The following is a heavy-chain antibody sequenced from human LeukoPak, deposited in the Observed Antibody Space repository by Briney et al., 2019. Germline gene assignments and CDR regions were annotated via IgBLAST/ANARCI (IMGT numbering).Heavy chain of an antibody. CDR2: IYYSGST. CDR1: GGSIGSSSYY. V-gene: IGHV4-39*07. J-gene: IGHJ6*03. D-gene: IGHD6-19*01. Sequence: SSETLSLTCTVSGGSIGSSSYYWGWIRQPPGKGLEWIGSIYYSGSTNYNPSLKSRVTISVDTSKNQFSLKLSSVTAADTAVYYCARGTYSSGWRLSYYYYMDVWGKGTTVTVSS. CDR3: ARGTYSSGWRLSYYYYMDV.